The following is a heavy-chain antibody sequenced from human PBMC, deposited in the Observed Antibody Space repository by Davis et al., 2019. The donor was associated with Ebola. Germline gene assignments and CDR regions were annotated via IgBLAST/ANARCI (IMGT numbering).Heavy chain of an antibody. D-gene: IGHD3-10*01. CDR3: AKCGNYYGSGSYYNQNWFDP. V-gene: IGHV3-73*01. J-gene: IGHJ5*02. Sequence: GESLKISCAASGFTFSGSAMHWVRQASGKGLEWVGRIRSKANSYATAYAASVKGRFTISRDDSKNTAYLQMNSLRAEDTAVYYCAKCGNYYGSGSYYNQNWFDPWGQGTLVTVSS. CDR2: IRSKANSYAT. CDR1: GFTFSGSA.